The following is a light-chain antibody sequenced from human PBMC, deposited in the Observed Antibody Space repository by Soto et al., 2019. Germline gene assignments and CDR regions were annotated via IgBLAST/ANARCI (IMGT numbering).Light chain of an antibody. J-gene: IGLJ2*01. CDR1: SSNIGAGYN. CDR2: GNY. Sequence: QSVLTQPPSVSGAPGQRVTISCTGSSSNIGAGYNVQWYQQLPGTAPKLLIYGNYNRPSGVPDRFSGSKSGTSAPLAITGLHAEDEADYYCQSYDSSLTGVVFGGGTKLTVL. V-gene: IGLV1-40*01. CDR3: QSYDSSLTGVV.